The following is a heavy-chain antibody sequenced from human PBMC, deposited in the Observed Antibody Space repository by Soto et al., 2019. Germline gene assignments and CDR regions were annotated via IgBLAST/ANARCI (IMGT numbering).Heavy chain of an antibody. Sequence: QVQLQESGPGLVKPSQTLSLTCTVSGGSISTDDHYWSWIRQPPGKGLEWIGYIYYTGSTLYNPSLKSRLFTSLDTSKNQYSQQLTSVTAADTAVYYCASLRSRWNIDYWGQGNLVTVSS. CDR3: ASLRSRWNIDY. CDR1: GGSISTDDHY. D-gene: IGHD6-13*01. J-gene: IGHJ4*02. CDR2: IYYTGST. V-gene: IGHV4-30-4*01.